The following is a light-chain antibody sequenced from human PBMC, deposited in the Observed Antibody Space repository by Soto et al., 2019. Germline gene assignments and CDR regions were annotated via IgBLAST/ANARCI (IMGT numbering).Light chain of an antibody. CDR2: EVI. CDR3: SSYSGSDNFVV. J-gene: IGLJ2*01. Sequence: QSALTQPPSASGSPGQSVTISCAGTSSDVGGYNFVSWYQQHPGKVPKLMIYEVIKLPSGVPDRFSGSKSGNTASLTVSGLHAEDEADYYCSSYSGSDNFVVFGGGTKLTVL. V-gene: IGLV2-8*01. CDR1: SSDVGGYNF.